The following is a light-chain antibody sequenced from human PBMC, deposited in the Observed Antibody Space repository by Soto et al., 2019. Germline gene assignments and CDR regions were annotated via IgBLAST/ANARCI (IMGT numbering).Light chain of an antibody. Sequence: DMEMTQSPSSLSASVGDRVTITCRASQSISNYLNWYQHKPGKVPKLLIYAASSLQSGVPTRFSGSGSGTDFTLTINSLQPEDFATYYCQQSYGTPPTFGGGTKIEIK. CDR3: QQSYGTPPT. CDR1: QSISNY. CDR2: AAS. V-gene: IGKV1-39*01. J-gene: IGKJ4*01.